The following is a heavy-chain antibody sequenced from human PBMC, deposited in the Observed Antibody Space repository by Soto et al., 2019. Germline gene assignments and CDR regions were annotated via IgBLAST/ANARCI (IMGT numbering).Heavy chain of an antibody. V-gene: IGHV3-20*04. D-gene: IGHD6-13*01. Sequence: GGSLRLSCEASGFSFDDYGMTWVRQAPGKGLEWVSGINWNGRSTDYADSVKGRFTISRDNARNSLYLEMNSLRAEDAAVYYCARRGLAEFYFDYWGQGSLVTVSS. CDR1: GFSFDDYG. CDR3: ARRGLAEFYFDY. CDR2: INWNGRST. J-gene: IGHJ4*02.